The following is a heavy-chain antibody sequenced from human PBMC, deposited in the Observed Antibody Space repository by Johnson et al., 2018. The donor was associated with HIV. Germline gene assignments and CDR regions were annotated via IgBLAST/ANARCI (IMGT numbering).Heavy chain of an antibody. CDR3: AKPAGGGIAARNAFDI. J-gene: IGHJ3*02. CDR1: GFTVSNIY. V-gene: IGHV3-66*04. Sequence: VQLVESGGGLVQPGGSLRLSCAASGFTVSNIYMSWVRQAPGKGLEWVSVIYSGGRTDYAASVKGRFTISRDNSKNTLYLQMNSLRAEDTAVYHCAKPAGGGIAARNAFDIWGQGTMVTVSS. CDR2: IYSGGRT. D-gene: IGHD6-6*01.